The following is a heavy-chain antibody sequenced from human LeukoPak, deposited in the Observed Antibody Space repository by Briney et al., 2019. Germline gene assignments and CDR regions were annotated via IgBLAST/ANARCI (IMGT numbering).Heavy chain of an antibody. CDR1: GFTFSSYW. V-gene: IGHV3-7*01. CDR3: ASSQWASVAHNN. D-gene: IGHD6-19*01. J-gene: IGHJ4*02. CDR2: IKQDGSEK. Sequence: PGGSLRLSCAASGFTFSSYWMSWVRQAPGRGLEWVANIKQDGSEKYYVDSVKGRFTVSRDNAKNSLYVQMNSLRAEDTAVYYCASSQWASVAHNNWGQGTLVTVSS.